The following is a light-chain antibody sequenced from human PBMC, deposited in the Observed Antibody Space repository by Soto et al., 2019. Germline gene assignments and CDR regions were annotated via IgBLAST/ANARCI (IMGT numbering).Light chain of an antibody. CDR1: QNINTY. CDR3: QPTSRAPFT. V-gene: IGKV1-39*01. Sequence: DIQMTQSPYSLSAAVGDRVTIACRASQNINTYLNWYQQKPGKAPKLRIFDAASLQSGVPSRFSGGGSRTDFTLTITSLQPEDFATYYCQPTSRAPFTFAHGPKVDIK. CDR2: DAA. J-gene: IGKJ3*01.